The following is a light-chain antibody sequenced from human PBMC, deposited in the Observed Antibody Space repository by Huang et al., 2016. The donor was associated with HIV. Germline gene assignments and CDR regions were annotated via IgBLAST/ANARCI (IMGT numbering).Light chain of an antibody. Sequence: IQMTQSPTSLSASIGDRVSIACRASQNINTYLNWYQQKPGKAQKLLISSASTLHRGVPSRFSGSGSGTDFTLTIRGLQLDDFATYYCQQSYSALSSFGPGTRL. CDR1: QNINTY. J-gene: IGKJ5*01. CDR2: SAS. CDR3: QQSYSALSS. V-gene: IGKV1-39*01.